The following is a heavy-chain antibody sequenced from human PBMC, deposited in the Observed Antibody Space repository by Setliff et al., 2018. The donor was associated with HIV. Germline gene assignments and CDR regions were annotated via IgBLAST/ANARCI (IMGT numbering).Heavy chain of an antibody. V-gene: IGHV3-49*04. D-gene: IGHD6-19*01. CDR1: GFTFGDYA. CDR3: TRGRDIAVAAVNDY. CDR2: IRSKAYGGTT. J-gene: IGHJ4*02. Sequence: PGGSLRLSCTASGFTFGDYAMSWVRQAPGKGLEWVGFIRSKAYGGTTEYAASVKGRFTISRDDSKSIAYLQMNSLKTDDTAVYYCTRGRDIAVAAVNDYWGQGTLVTVSS.